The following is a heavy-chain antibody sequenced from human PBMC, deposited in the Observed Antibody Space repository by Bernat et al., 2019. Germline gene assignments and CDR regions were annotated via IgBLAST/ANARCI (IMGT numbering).Heavy chain of an antibody. J-gene: IGHJ4*02. D-gene: IGHD6-19*01. V-gene: IGHV1-3*01. CDR1: GYTFTSYA. Sequence: QVQLVQSGAEVKKPGASVKVSCKASGYTFTSYAMHWVRQAPGQRLEWMGWINAGNGNTKYSQKFQGRVTITRDTSASTAYMELSSLRSEDTAVYYCARDLRWFPGGSGSPGDYWGQGTLVTVSS. CDR3: ARDLRWFPGGSGSPGDY. CDR2: INAGNGNT.